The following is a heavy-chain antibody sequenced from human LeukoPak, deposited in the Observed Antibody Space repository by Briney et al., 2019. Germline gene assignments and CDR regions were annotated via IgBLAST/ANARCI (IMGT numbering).Heavy chain of an antibody. CDR3: ARELGDSSGYYWWYFDL. D-gene: IGHD3-22*01. V-gene: IGHV4-59*01. CDR1: GGSMSSYY. J-gene: IGHJ2*01. Sequence: SETLSLTCTVSGGSMSSYYWSWIRQPPGKGLEWIGYIYYSGSTNYNPSLKSRVTISVDTSKNQFSLKLSSVTAADTAVYYCARELGDSSGYYWWYFDLWGRGTLVTVSS. CDR2: IYYSGST.